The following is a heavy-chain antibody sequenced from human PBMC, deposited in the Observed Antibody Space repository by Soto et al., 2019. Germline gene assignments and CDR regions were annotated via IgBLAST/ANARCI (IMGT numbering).Heavy chain of an antibody. V-gene: IGHV1-69*01. CDR3: ARELPYGSGSHDAFDI. D-gene: IGHD3-10*01. CDR1: GGTFSSYA. Sequence: QVQLVQSGAEVKKPGSSVKVSCKASGGTFSSYAISWVRQAPGQGLEWMGGIIPIFGTANYAQKFQGRVTITADESTSTAYMELSSLRSEDTAVYYCARELPYGSGSHDAFDIWGQGTMVTVSS. J-gene: IGHJ3*02. CDR2: IIPIFGTA.